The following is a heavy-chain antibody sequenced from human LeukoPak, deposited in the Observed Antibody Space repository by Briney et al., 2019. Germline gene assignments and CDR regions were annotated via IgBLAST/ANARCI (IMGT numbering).Heavy chain of an antibody. J-gene: IGHJ4*02. D-gene: IGHD2-2*01. Sequence: GGSLRLSCAASGITFSSYAMSWVRQAPGKGLEWVSTISGRGDNTYYADSVKGRFTISRDNSKNTLYLQMNSLRAEDTAIYYCAKDLVVGSAAIMLFDYWGQGTLVTVSS. CDR3: AKDLVVGSAAIMLFDY. V-gene: IGHV3-23*01. CDR2: ISGRGDNT. CDR1: GITFSSYA.